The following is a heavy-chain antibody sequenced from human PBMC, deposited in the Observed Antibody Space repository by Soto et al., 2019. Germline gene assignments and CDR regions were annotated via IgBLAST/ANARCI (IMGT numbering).Heavy chain of an antibody. CDR2: IYYSGST. CDR1: GGSISSGDYY. V-gene: IGHV4-31*03. CDR3: ARWWSGSRQGFDP. Sequence: QVQLQESGPGLVKPSQTLSLTCTVSGGSISSGDYYWSWISQHPGKGLEWIGYIYYSGSTYYNPSLKSRVTISVDTSKNQSSLKLSSVTAADTAVYYCARWWSGSRQGFDPWGQGTLVTVSS. J-gene: IGHJ5*02. D-gene: IGHD3-3*01.